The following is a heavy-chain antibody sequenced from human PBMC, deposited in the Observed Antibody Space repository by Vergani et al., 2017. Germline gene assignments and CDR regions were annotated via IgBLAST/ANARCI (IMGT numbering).Heavy chain of an antibody. V-gene: IGHV3-23*01. J-gene: IGHJ4*02. D-gene: IGHD2-15*01. CDR2: LSASDRRT. CDR3: AKLPAFCSAGSCQPEDY. CDR1: GFTFIMHA. Sequence: EVQLLESGGDLVQPGGSLRLSCAASGFTFIMHAMSWVRQAPGKGLEWVSTLSASDRRTHYADSVKGRFTISRDNSKETLYLHMTSLRVEDTALYYCAKLPAFCSAGSCQPEDYWGQGTLVTVSS.